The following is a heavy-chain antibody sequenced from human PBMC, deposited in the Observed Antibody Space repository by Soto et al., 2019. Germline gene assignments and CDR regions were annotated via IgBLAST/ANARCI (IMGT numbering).Heavy chain of an antibody. Sequence: EVQLLESGGGLVQRGGSLRLSCAGTGFTFSSYDMSWVRQAPGKGLEWVSTIRGSGGSTYYADSVKGRFTISRDNSKNTLYLQMNSLRAEDTAVYYCAKAKSSGWYFSDYWGQGTLVTVSS. V-gene: IGHV3-23*01. J-gene: IGHJ4*02. CDR3: AKAKSSGWYFSDY. D-gene: IGHD6-19*01. CDR2: IRGSGGST. CDR1: GFTFSSYD.